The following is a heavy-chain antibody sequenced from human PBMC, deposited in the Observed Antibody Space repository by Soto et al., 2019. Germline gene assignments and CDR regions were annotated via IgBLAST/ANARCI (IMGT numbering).Heavy chain of an antibody. CDR2: FYSSGSI. V-gene: IGHV4-31*03. CDR1: GCSITAGGYY. D-gene: IGHD6-19*01. CDR3: ARMYSSGSGWFHP. J-gene: IGHJ5*02. Sequence: ASETLSLTCFVSGCSITAGGYYWSWIRHHPGKGLEWIGSFYSSGSIIYNPSLRSRVSITGYTSSIQFSMSLTSVTAADTARYYCARMYSSGSGWFHPWGQGTLVTVSS.